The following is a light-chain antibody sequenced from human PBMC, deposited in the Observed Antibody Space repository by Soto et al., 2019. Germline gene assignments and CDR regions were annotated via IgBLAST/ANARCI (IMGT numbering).Light chain of an antibody. CDR1: QNINTW. CDR2: KAS. CDR3: QQYNTYPLT. Sequence: DIQMTQSPSTLSASVGDRVTITCRASQNINTWLAWYQQKPGKAPKLLIYKASSLESGVPSRFSGSGSGTEFTLTIYSLQPDDFATYCCQQYNTYPLTFGGGTKVEIK. J-gene: IGKJ4*01. V-gene: IGKV1-5*03.